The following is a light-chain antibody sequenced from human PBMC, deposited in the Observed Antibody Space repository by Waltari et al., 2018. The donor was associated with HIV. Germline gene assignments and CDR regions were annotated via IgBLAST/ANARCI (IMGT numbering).Light chain of an antibody. CDR3: QVWDSNSDQVV. V-gene: IGLV3-21*01. CDR2: DDD. CDR1: NVGSKR. Sequence: SYVLTQSPSVSLAPGRTASITCGGHNVGSKRVHGYQQQPGQAPVLVIYDDDDRPSGIPERLSGTTSENRAILTISGVEVGDEADYYCQVWDSNSDQVVFGGGTRLTVL. J-gene: IGLJ2*01.